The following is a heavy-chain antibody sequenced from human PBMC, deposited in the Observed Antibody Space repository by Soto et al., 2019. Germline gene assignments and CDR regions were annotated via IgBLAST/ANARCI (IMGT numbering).Heavy chain of an antibody. V-gene: IGHV1-2*02. CDR2: INPNSGGT. D-gene: IGHD6-19*01. CDR3: AREVQGGAVAGYAFDI. Sequence: AASVKVSCKASGYTFTGYYMHWVRQAPGQGLEWMGWINPNSGGTNYAQKFQGRVTMTRDTSISTAYMELSRLRSDDTAVYYCAREVQGGAVAGYAFDIWGQGTMVTVSS. J-gene: IGHJ3*02. CDR1: GYTFTGYY.